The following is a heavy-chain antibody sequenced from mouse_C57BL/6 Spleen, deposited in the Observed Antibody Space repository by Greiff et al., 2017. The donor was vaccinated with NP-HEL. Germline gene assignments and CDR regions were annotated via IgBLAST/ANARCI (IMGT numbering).Heavy chain of an antibody. V-gene: IGHV1-53*01. CDR1: GYTFTSYW. Sequence: QVQLQQPGTELVKPGASVKLSCKASGYTFTSYWMHWVKQRPGQGLEWIGNINPSNGGTNYNEKFKSKATLTVDKSSSTAYMQLSSLTSEDSAVYYCARSYYYGSRYTASAMDYWGQGTSVTVSS. CDR2: INPSNGGT. CDR3: ARSYYYGSRYTASAMDY. D-gene: IGHD1-1*01. J-gene: IGHJ4*01.